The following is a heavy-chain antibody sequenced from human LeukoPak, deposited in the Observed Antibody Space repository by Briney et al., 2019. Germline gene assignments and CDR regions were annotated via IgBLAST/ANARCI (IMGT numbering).Heavy chain of an antibody. D-gene: IGHD6-13*01. V-gene: IGHV4-61*02. Sequence: SETLSLTCTVSGGSISSGSYYWSWIRQPAGKGLEWIGRIYTSGSTNYNPSLKSRVTISVDTSKNQFSLKLSSVTAADTAVYYCARDGSSWFYYYYYMDVWGKGTTVTVSS. CDR1: GGSISSGSYY. CDR3: ARDGSSWFYYYYYMDV. J-gene: IGHJ6*03. CDR2: IYTSGST.